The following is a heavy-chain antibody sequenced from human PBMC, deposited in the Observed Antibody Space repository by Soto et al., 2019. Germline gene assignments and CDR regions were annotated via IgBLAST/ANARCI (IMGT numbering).Heavy chain of an antibody. Sequence: GGSLRLSCAASGFTFSNYVMSWIRQAPGKGLEWVSSISGSGDKTYYLDSVKGRFTISRDNSKNTLFLQMNSLRAEDTAVYYCAKALGGYDLIYAGDYFDYWGQGTLVTVSS. V-gene: IGHV3-23*01. CDR2: ISGSGDKT. J-gene: IGHJ4*02. CDR3: AKALGGYDLIYAGDYFDY. CDR1: GFTFSNYV. D-gene: IGHD5-12*01.